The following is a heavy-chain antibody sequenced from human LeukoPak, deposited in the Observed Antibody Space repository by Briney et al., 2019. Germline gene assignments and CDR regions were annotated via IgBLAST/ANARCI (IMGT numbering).Heavy chain of an antibody. Sequence: PSETLSLTCAVYGGSFSGYYWSWIRQPPGKGLEWIGEINHSGSTNYNPSLKSRVTISVDTSKNQFSLKLSSVTAADTAVYYCARNVDTASVDYWGQGTLVTVSS. CDR3: ARNVDTASVDY. CDR2: INHSGST. D-gene: IGHD5-18*01. CDR1: GGSFSGYY. J-gene: IGHJ4*02. V-gene: IGHV4-34*01.